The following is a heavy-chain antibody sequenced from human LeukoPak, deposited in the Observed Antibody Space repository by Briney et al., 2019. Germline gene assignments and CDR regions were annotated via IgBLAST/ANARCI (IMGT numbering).Heavy chain of an antibody. J-gene: IGHJ5*02. Sequence: PGGSLRLSCAASGFTFSSYGMNWVRQSPGKGLEWVAFIRYDGSNKYYADSVKGRFTISRDNSKNTLYLQMNSLRAEDTAVYYCAKDRSRSLTFDPWGQGTLVTVSS. CDR2: IRYDGSNK. CDR3: AKDRSRSLTFDP. V-gene: IGHV3-30*02. CDR1: GFTFSSYG. D-gene: IGHD1-26*01.